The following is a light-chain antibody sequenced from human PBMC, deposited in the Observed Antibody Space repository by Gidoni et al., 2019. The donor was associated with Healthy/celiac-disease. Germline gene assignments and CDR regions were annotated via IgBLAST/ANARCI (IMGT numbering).Light chain of an antibody. Sequence: QSALTPPASVSGSPGQSITISCTGTSSDFGGYNCVSWYQQHPGKAHKLMIYDVSNRPSGVSNRFSGSKSGNTASLTISGLQAEDEADYYCSSYTSSSTVFGGGTKLTVL. CDR2: DVS. CDR3: SSYTSSSTV. V-gene: IGLV2-14*01. CDR1: SSDFGGYNC. J-gene: IGLJ2*01.